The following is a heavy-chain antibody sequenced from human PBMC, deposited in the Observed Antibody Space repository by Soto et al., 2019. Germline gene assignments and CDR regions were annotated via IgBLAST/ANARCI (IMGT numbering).Heavy chain of an antibody. CDR1: GDSFSAHA. CDR3: ARYGGYDFWGGSFRVHSFDY. D-gene: IGHD3-3*01. J-gene: IGHJ4*02. V-gene: IGHV1-69*17. CDR2: IIPIFGIR. Sequence: QVQLVQSGAEVKKPGSSVNVSCKASGDSFSAHAVSWVRQAPGQGLEWMGAIIPIFGIRHYAQTFQGRVTITADKSTDTAYMELSSLRSEDAAIYYCARYGGYDFWGGSFRVHSFDYWGQGTLVNLSS.